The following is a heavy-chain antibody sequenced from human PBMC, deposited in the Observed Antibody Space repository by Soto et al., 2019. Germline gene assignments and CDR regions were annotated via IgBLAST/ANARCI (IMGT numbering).Heavy chain of an antibody. V-gene: IGHV1-8*01. Sequence: ASVKVSCKASGYTFTSYDINWVRQATGQGLEWMGWMNPNSGNTGYAQKFQGRVTMTRNTSISTAYMELSSLRSEDTAVYYCARGPSRYDSSGYSRDDAFDIWGQGTMVTVSS. CDR1: GYTFTSYD. CDR2: MNPNSGNT. CDR3: ARGPSRYDSSGYSRDDAFDI. D-gene: IGHD3-22*01. J-gene: IGHJ3*02.